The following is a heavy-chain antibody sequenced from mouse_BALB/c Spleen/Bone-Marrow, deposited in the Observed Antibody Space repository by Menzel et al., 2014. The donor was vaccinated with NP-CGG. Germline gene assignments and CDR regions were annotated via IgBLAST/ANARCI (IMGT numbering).Heavy chain of an antibody. CDR1: GYTFTSYW. Sequence: QVQLQQSGAELVKPGASVKMSSKASGYTFTSYWMYWIKQRPGQGLEWIGYINPSTGYTEYNQKFKDKATLTADKSSNTAYMQLSSLTSEDSAVYYCARKGYGNYHYYAMDYWGQGTSVTVSS. J-gene: IGHJ4*01. D-gene: IGHD2-1*01. CDR3: ARKGYGNYHYYAMDY. V-gene: IGHV1-7*01. CDR2: INPSTGYT.